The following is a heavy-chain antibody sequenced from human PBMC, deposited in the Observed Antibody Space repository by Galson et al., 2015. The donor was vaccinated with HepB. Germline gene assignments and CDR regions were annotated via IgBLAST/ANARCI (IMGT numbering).Heavy chain of an antibody. Sequence: SVKVSCKVSGYTLTELSMHWVRQAPGKGLEWMGGFDPEDGETIYAQKFQGRVTMTEDTSTDTAYMELSSLRSEDTAVYYCATDLLVNYYYGMDVWGQGTTVTVSS. CDR1: GYTLTELS. V-gene: IGHV1-24*01. J-gene: IGHJ6*02. CDR3: ATDLLVNYYYGMDV. CDR2: FDPEDGET. D-gene: IGHD6-6*01.